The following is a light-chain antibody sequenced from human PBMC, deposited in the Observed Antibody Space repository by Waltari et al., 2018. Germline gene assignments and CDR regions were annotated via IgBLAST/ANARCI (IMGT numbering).Light chain of an antibody. Sequence: QAGLTQPPSVSKGLRQTATFTCTGNSNNVGYQGAAWLQQHPGRPPKLLAYRNNNRPPGISERFSASRSGNTASLTITGLQPEDEADYYCSAWDSSLTAWVFGGGTKLTVL. V-gene: IGLV10-54*01. CDR3: SAWDSSLTAWV. CDR1: SNNVGYQG. J-gene: IGLJ3*02. CDR2: RNN.